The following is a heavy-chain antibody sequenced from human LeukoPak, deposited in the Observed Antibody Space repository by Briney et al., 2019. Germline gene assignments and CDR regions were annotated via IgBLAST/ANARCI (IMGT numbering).Heavy chain of an antibody. Sequence: GASVKVSCKASGYTFTSYGISWVRQAPGQGLEWMGWISAYNGNTNYAQKLQGRVTMTTDTSTSTAYMELRSLRSDDTAVYYCAREGSAPGRDYYYMDVWGQGTMVTVSS. CDR1: GYTFTSYG. V-gene: IGHV1-18*01. CDR3: AREGSAPGRDYYYMDV. CDR2: ISAYNGNT. J-gene: IGHJ6*03.